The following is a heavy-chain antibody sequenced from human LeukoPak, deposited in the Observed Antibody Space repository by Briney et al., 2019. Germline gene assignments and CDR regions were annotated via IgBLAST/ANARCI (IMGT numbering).Heavy chain of an antibody. J-gene: IGHJ4*02. V-gene: IGHV1-69*13. CDR1: GGTFSSYA. CDR3: ARVPYDSSGYYLTPPHFDY. Sequence: SVKVSCKASGGTFSSYAISWVRQAPGQGLEWMGGIIPIFGTANYAQKFQGRVTITADESTSTAYMELSSLRSEDTAVYYCARVPYDSSGYYLTPPHFDYWGQGTLVTVSS. D-gene: IGHD3-22*01. CDR2: IIPIFGTA.